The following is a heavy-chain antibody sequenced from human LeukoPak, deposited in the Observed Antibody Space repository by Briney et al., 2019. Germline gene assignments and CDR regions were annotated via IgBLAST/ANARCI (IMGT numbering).Heavy chain of an antibody. Sequence: KPSETLSLTCTVSGGSISSSNYYWGWIRQPPGKGLEWIGTIYYSGSTWYNPSLKSRVTISVDTSKNQFSLKLSSVTAADTAVYYCAGSGRVGLKSGVDYWGQGTLVTVSS. CDR2: IYYSGST. J-gene: IGHJ4*02. CDR1: GGSISSSNYY. V-gene: IGHV4-39*01. CDR3: AGSGRVGLKSGVDY. D-gene: IGHD6-25*01.